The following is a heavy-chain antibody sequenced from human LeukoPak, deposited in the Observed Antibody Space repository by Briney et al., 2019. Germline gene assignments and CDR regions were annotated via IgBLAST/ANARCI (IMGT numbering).Heavy chain of an antibody. CDR2: ITSSGSYI. V-gene: IGHV3-21*01. CDR1: GFTFSTYN. CDR3: ARDPYSGSYGDYYYYYMDV. J-gene: IGHJ6*03. D-gene: IGHD1-26*01. Sequence: PGGSLRLSCAASGFTFSTYNMNWVRQAPGKGLEWVSSITSSGSYIYYADSVKGRFTISRDNAKNSLYLQMNSLRDEDTAVYYCARDPYSGSYGDYYYYYMDVWGKGTTVTISS.